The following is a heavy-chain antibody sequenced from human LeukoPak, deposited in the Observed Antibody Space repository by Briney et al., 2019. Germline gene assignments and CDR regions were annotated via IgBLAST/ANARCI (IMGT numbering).Heavy chain of an antibody. Sequence: RGSLRLSCAASGFTFSSYGMHWVRQAPGKGLEWVAVIWYDGSNKYYADSVKGRFTISRDNSKNTLYLQMNSLRAEDTAVYYCARDSDSSSPDYWGQGTLVTVSS. J-gene: IGHJ4*02. D-gene: IGHD6-13*01. CDR2: IWYDGSNK. V-gene: IGHV3-33*01. CDR3: ARDSDSSSPDY. CDR1: GFTFSSYG.